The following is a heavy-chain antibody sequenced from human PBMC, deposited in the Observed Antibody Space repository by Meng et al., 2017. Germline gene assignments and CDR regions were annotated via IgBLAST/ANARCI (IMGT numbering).Heavy chain of an antibody. CDR2: INPKSGDP. CDR1: GYTFPDYY. J-gene: IGHJ4*02. D-gene: IGHD6-13*01. CDR3: ARDEDISAAGKLFGDY. V-gene: IGHV1-2*06. Sequence: ASVKVSCKASGYTFPDYYLHWVRRAPGQGLEWMGRINPKSGDPHYAQKFQGRVTMTGDTSISTAYMELSGLRSDDTAMYYCARDEDISAAGKLFGDYWGQGTLVTVSS.